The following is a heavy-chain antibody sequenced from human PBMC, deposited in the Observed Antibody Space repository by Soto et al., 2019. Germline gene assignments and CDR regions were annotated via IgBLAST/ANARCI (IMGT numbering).Heavy chain of an antibody. V-gene: IGHV3-23*01. J-gene: IGHJ6*03. CDR2: ISGSGGST. CDR3: AKATWLRGYYYYMDV. Sequence: GGSLRLSCAASGFTFSSYAMSWVRQAPGKGLEWVLAISGSGGSTYYADSVKGRFTISRDNSKNTLYLQMNSLRAEDTAVYYCAKATWLRGYYYYMDVWGKGTTVTVSS. CDR1: GFTFSSYA. D-gene: IGHD5-12*01.